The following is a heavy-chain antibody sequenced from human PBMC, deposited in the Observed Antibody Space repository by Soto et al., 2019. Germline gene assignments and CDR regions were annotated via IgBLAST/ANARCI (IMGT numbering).Heavy chain of an antibody. CDR1: GGSISSSNW. D-gene: IGHD1-26*01. V-gene: IGHV4-4*02. CDR3: ARVSGSYYYGMDF. CDR2: IYHSGST. Sequence: PSETLSLTCAVSGGSISSSNWWSWVRQPPGKGLEWIGEIYHSGSTNYNPSLKSRVTISVDKSKNQFSLKLSSVTAADTAVYYCARVSGSYYYGMDFWGQGTTVPVSS. J-gene: IGHJ6*02.